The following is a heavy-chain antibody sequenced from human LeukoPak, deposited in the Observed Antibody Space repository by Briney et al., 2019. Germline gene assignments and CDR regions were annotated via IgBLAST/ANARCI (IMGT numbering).Heavy chain of an antibody. D-gene: IGHD3-9*01. CDR1: GDSVSSNSAA. CDR2: TYYRSKWYN. V-gene: IGHV6-1*01. CDR3: AKGKRFRYFDNTKYYFDN. Sequence: SQTLSLTCAISGDSVSSNSAAWNWIRQSPSRGLEWLGRTYYRSKWYNDYAVSVKSRITINPDTSKNQFSLQLNSVTPEDTAVYYCAKGKRFRYFDNTKYYFDNWGQGTLVTVSS. J-gene: IGHJ4*02.